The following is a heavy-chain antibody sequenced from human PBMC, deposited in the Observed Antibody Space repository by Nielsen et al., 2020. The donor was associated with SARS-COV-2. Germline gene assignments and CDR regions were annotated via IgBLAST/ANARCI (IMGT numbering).Heavy chain of an antibody. CDR2: IHYRGST. V-gene: IGHV4-30-4*01. Sequence: SETLSLTCAVSGGSISSGDYYWSWIRQPPGKGLEWIGYIHYRGSTDYNPSLKSRVTISEDTSKNQYSLRLISVTPADTAVYYCARQRYGADFDYWGQGTLVTVSS. D-gene: IGHD4-17*01. CDR1: GGSISSGDYY. J-gene: IGHJ4*02. CDR3: ARQRYGADFDY.